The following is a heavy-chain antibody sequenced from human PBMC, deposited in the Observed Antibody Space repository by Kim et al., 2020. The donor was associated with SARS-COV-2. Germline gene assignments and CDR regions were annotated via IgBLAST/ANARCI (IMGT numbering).Heavy chain of an antibody. V-gene: IGHV3-30*04. CDR2: ISYDGSNK. Sequence: GGSLRLSCAASGFTFSSYAMHWVRQAPGKGLEWVAVISYDGSNKYYADSVKGRFTISRDNSKNTLYLQMNSLRAEDTAVYYCARDVGSSMDVWDQGTTVTVSS. CDR1: GFTFSSYA. D-gene: IGHD2-2*01. J-gene: IGHJ6*02. CDR3: ARDVGSSMDV.